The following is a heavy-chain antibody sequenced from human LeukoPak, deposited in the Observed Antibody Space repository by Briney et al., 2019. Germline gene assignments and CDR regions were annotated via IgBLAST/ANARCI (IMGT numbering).Heavy chain of an antibody. V-gene: IGHV1-8*01. D-gene: IGHD6-13*01. Sequence: ASVKVSCKASGYTFTSYDINWGRQATGQGLEWMGWMNPNSGNTGYAQKFQGRVTMTRNTSISTAYMELSSLTSEDTALYYCARGDSSRNYWGQGTLVTVSS. CDR1: GYTFTSYD. CDR2: MNPNSGNT. J-gene: IGHJ4*02. CDR3: ARGDSSRNY.